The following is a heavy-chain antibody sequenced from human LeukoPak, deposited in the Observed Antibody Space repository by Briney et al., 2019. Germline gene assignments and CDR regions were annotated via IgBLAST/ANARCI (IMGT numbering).Heavy chain of an antibody. J-gene: IGHJ5*02. CDR1: GFTFSDYY. CDR3: ARDGGDDYGDYVWLDP. Sequence: GGSLRLSCAASGFTFSDYYMSWIRQAPGKGLEWVAYIRSSGSTIYYEDSVKGQFTISRDNAKNSLYLQMNSLRAEDTAVYYCARDGGDDYGDYVWLDPWGQGTLVTVSS. D-gene: IGHD4-17*01. CDR2: IRSSGSTI. V-gene: IGHV3-11*04.